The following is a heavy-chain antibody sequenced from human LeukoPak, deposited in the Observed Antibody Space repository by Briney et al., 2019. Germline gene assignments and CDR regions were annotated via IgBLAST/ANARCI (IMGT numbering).Heavy chain of an antibody. V-gene: IGHV4-59*08. CDR1: SGLISIYY. J-gene: IGHJ5*02. CDR3: ARHTGTHNWFDP. CDR2: IYYWEGT. D-gene: IGHD1-1*01. Sequence: SETLSLTCTVSSGLISIYYWRCMRGPPGRALEGIGYIYYWEGTKYNPSPKSRVTLSVETSKNQFSLKLSSVTAADTAVYYCARHTGTHNWFDPWGQGTLVTVSS.